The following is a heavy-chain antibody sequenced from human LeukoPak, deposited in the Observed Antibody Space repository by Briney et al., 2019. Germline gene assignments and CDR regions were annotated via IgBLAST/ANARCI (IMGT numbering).Heavy chain of an antibody. J-gene: IGHJ1*01. CDR2: IPHDGNNR. V-gene: IGHV3-30*04. D-gene: IGHD3-22*01. Sequence: GRSLRLSCAASGFTFSSYAVHWVRQAPGKGLEWVAVIPHDGNNRYYADSVKGRFTISRDNSKNTAYLQMKSLRVEDTAVYYCARDNYYYDSSGYYFAEYFQHWGQGTLVTVSS. CDR3: ARDNYYYDSSGYYFAEYFQH. CDR1: GFTFSSYA.